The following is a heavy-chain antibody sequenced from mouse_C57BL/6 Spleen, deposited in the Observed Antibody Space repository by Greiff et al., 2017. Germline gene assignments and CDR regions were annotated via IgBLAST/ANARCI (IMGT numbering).Heavy chain of an antibody. D-gene: IGHD4-1*01. J-gene: IGHJ2*01. V-gene: IGHV1-52*01. CDR3: ARETGYYFDY. CDR2: IDPSDSET. CDR1: GYTFTSYW. Sequence: LQQPGAELVRPGSSVKLSCKASGYTFTSYWMHWVKQRPIQGLEWIGNIDPSDSETHYNQKFKDKATLTVDKSSSTAYMQLSSLTSEDSAVYYCARETGYYFDYWGQGTTLTVSS.